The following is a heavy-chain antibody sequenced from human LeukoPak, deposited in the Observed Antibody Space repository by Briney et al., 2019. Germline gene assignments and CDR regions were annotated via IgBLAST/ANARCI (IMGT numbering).Heavy chain of an antibody. CDR2: IYPADSDT. J-gene: IGHJ6*02. CDR3: MKGFSGTYFGVDV. CDR1: GYSFTSYW. Sequence: GESLRISCKGSGYSFTSYWISWVRQMPGKGLEWMGIIYPADSDTRYSPSFEGRVTISADESISTAYLQLSSLKASDTAVYFCMKGFSGTYFGVDVWGPGTTVIVSS. V-gene: IGHV5-51*01. D-gene: IGHD3-10*01.